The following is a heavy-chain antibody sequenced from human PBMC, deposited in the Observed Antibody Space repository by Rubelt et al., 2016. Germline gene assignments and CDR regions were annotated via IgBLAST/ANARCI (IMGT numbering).Heavy chain of an antibody. Sequence: EVQLVESGGGLVKPGGSLRLSCAASGFTFSNAWMNWVRQAPGKGLEWGGRIKRKTDGGPTDYAAPVKGRFTISRDDAKNTLYLQMNSLKTEDTAVYYCTTDTAMDNDFDYWGQGTLVTVSS. CDR1: GFTFSNAW. CDR2: IKRKTDGGPT. D-gene: IGHD5-18*01. V-gene: IGHV3-15*07. CDR3: TTDTAMDNDFDY. J-gene: IGHJ4*02.